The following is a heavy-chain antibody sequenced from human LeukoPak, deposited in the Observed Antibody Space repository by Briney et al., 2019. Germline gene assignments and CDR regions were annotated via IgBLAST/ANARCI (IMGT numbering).Heavy chain of an antibody. CDR3: ARSPDIGVGATTTFDY. V-gene: IGHV3-33*01. J-gene: IGHJ4*02. D-gene: IGHD1-26*01. CDR2: IWYDGSYK. Sequence: RGSLRLSRAASGFTFSIYGVFWVRQAPGKGLEWVAVIWYDGSYKYYADSVRGRFTISRDNSKNTLYLQMNSLRDEDTAVYYCARSPDIGVGATTTFDYWGQGTLVTVSS. CDR1: GFTFSIYG.